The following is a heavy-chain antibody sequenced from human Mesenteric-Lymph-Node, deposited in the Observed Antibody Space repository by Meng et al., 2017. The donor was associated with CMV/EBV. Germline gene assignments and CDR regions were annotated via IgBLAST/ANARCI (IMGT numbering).Heavy chain of an antibody. V-gene: IGHV3-11*06. CDR2: ISRSSSYT. CDR1: FTFSAYY. D-gene: IGHD3-22*01. CDR3: ARFFHDSSGYYFYYFDY. Sequence: FTFSAYYMNWIRQAPGKGLEWVSYISRSSSYTNYADSVKGRFTIFRDNAKNSLYLQMNSLRAEDTAVYYCARFFHDSSGYYFYYFDYWGQGTLVTVSS. J-gene: IGHJ4*02.